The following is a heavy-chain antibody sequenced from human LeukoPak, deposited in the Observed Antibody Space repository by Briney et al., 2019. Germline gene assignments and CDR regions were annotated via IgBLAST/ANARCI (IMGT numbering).Heavy chain of an antibody. V-gene: IGHV3-30-3*01. CDR2: ISYDGSNK. CDR3: ARDPGYGSNSGRPDY. J-gene: IGHJ4*02. D-gene: IGHD4-23*01. CDR1: GFTFSSYV. Sequence: PGRSLRLSCAASGFTFSSYVMHWVRQAPGKELEWVTFISYDGSNKYYADSVKGQFTISRDNSKNTLYLQMNSLRAEDTAVYYCARDPGYGSNSGRPDYWGQGTLVTVSS.